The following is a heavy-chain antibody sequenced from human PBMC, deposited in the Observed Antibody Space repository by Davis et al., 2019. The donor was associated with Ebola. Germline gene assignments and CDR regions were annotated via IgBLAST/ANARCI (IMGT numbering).Heavy chain of an antibody. CDR2: IYYSGST. J-gene: IGHJ4*02. CDR3: ARGFADMITFGGVIARGYFDY. CDR1: GGSVSNYY. D-gene: IGHD3-16*02. Sequence: MPGGSLRLSCTVSGGSVSNYYWSWIRQPPGKGLEWIGYIYYSGSTNYNPSLKSRVTISVDTSKNQFSLKLSSVTAADTAVYYRARGFADMITFGGVIARGYFDYWGQGTLVTVSS. V-gene: IGHV4-59*02.